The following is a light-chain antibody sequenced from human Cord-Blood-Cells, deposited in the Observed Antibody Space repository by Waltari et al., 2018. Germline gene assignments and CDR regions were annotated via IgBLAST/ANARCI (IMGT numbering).Light chain of an antibody. CDR2: AAS. J-gene: IGKJ1*01. V-gene: IGKV1-39*01. CDR1: QSSSSY. CDR3: QQSYSTPQT. Sequence: DIQITHSPSSLSASVADRVTITCRASQSSSSYLNWYQQKPGKAPKLLIYAASSLQSGVPSRFSGSGSGTDFTLTISSLQPEDFATYYCQQSYSTPQTFGQGTKVEIK.